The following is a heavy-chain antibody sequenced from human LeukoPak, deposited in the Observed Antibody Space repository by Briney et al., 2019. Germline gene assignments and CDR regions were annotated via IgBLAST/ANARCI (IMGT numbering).Heavy chain of an antibody. V-gene: IGHV4-34*01. Sequence: SETLSLTCAVYGGSFSGSYWSWIRQPPGKGLEWIGEINHSGSTNYNPSLKSRVTISVDTSKNQFSLKLSSVTAADTAVYYCARGRGYYDSSGYYFRLDFDYWGQGTLVTVSS. D-gene: IGHD3-22*01. CDR2: INHSGST. CDR1: GGSFSGSY. J-gene: IGHJ4*02. CDR3: ARGRGYYDSSGYYFRLDFDY.